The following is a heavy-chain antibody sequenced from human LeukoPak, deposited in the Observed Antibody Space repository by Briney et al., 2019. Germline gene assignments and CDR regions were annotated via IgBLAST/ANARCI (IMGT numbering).Heavy chain of an antibody. CDR1: GGTFSSYA. Sequence: PVKVSCKASGGTFSSYAISWVRQAPGQGLEWMGGIIPIFGTANYAQKFQGRVTITTDESTSTAYMELSSLRSEDTAVYYCARGGALELRHWFDPWGQGTLVTVSS. CDR3: ARGGALELRHWFDP. V-gene: IGHV1-69*05. J-gene: IGHJ5*02. D-gene: IGHD1-7*01. CDR2: IIPIFGTA.